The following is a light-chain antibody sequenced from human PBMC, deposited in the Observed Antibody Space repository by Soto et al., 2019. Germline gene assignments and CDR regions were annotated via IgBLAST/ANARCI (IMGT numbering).Light chain of an antibody. CDR3: QQYNAWPLT. J-gene: IGKJ4*01. V-gene: IGKV3D-15*01. CDR2: GSS. CDR1: QSVSYN. Sequence: EIVLTQSPATLSVSPGERVTLSYRASQSVSYNLAWYQQKPGQAPRLLIYGSSIRATDIPARFSGSGSGTEFSLTISSLQSEDFAVYYCQQYNAWPLTFGGGTKVDIK.